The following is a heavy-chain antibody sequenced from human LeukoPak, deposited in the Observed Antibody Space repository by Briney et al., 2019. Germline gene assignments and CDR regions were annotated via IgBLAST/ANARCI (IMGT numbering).Heavy chain of an antibody. CDR3: ARDPISVFGPYYYYYYMDV. CDR2: INPNSGDT. J-gene: IGHJ6*03. Sequence: GASVKVSCKASGYSFTGYYMHWVRQAPGQGLEWMGWINPNSGDTKYAQKFQGRVTMTRDMSTSTVYMELSSLRSEDTAVYYCARDPISVFGPYYYYYYMDVWGKGTTVTVSS. V-gene: IGHV1-2*02. CDR1: GYSFTGYY. D-gene: IGHD3-10*01.